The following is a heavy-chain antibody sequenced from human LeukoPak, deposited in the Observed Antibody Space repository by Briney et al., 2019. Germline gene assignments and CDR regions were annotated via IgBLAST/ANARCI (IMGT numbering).Heavy chain of an antibody. Sequence: GSLRLSCAASAFTFNSYWMTWVRQAPGKGLEWVANINQDGSEKYYVDSVKGRFTISRDNAKNSLYLQMNSLRAEDTAAYYCARVPPGTSSNSGTNVDHWGQGTLVTVSS. V-gene: IGHV3-7*03. CDR2: INQDGSEK. J-gene: IGHJ4*02. D-gene: IGHD2/OR15-2a*01. CDR1: AFTFNSYW. CDR3: ARVPPGTSSNSGTNVDH.